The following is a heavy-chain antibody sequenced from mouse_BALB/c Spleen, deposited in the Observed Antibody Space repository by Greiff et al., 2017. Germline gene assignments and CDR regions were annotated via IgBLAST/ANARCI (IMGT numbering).Heavy chain of an antibody. CDR3: ARGGYYGSGYYAMDY. V-gene: IGHV5-4*02. J-gene: IGHJ4*01. D-gene: IGHD1-1*01. Sequence: EVQLVESGGGLVKPGGSLKLSCAASGFTFSDYYMYWVRQTPEKRLEWVATISDGGSYTYYPDSVKGRFTISRDNAKKNLYLQMSSLKSEDTAMYYCARGGYYGSGYYAMDYWGQGTSVTVSS. CDR1: GFTFSDYY. CDR2: ISDGGSYT.